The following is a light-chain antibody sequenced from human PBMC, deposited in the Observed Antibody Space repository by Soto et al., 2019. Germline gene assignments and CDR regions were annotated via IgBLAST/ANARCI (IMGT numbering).Light chain of an antibody. CDR2: STS. Sequence: QTVVPQEPSLTVSPGGTVTLTCASSTGAVTSGYYPNWFQQKPGQAPRALIYSTSNKHYWTPARFSGSLLGGKAALTLSGVQPEAEAEYYCLLYYWGAQMVVFGGGTKLTVL. V-gene: IGLV7-43*01. J-gene: IGLJ3*02. CDR3: LLYYWGAQMVV. CDR1: TGAVTSGYY.